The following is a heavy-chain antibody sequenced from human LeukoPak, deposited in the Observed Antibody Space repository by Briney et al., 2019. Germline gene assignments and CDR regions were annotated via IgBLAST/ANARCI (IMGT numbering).Heavy chain of an antibody. J-gene: IGHJ4*02. V-gene: IGHV1-2*02. Sequence: ASVKVSCKASGYTFTGYYMHWVRQAPGQGLEWMGWINPNSGGTNYAQKFQGRVTMTRDTSISTAYMELSRLRSDDTAVYYCARRYYDMLAGYTNFDYWGQGTLVTVSS. CDR3: ARRYYDMLAGYTNFDY. CDR2: INPNSGGT. CDR1: GYTFTGYY. D-gene: IGHD3-9*01.